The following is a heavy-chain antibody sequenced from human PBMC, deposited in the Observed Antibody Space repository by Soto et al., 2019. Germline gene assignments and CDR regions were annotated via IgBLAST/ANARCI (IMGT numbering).Heavy chain of an antibody. Sequence: GGSLRLSCAASGFTFSSYGMHWVRQAPGKGLEWVAVIWYDGSNKYYADSVKGRFTISRDNSKNTLYLQMNSLRAEDTAVYYCAREGEVVAARPGEYDYWGQGTLVTVPQ. CDR1: GFTFSSYG. CDR3: AREGEVVAARPGEYDY. J-gene: IGHJ4*02. CDR2: IWYDGSNK. D-gene: IGHD6-6*01. V-gene: IGHV3-33*01.